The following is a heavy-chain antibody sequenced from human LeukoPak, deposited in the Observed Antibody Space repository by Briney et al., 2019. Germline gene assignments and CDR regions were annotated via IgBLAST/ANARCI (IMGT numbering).Heavy chain of an antibody. J-gene: IGHJ4*02. CDR3: ARVPGRASSYYFDY. CDR1: GFTFKSYG. V-gene: IGHV3-23*01. Sequence: GSLRLSCAASGFTFKSYGMSWVRQAPGKGLEWVSTISDSGDNTYYADSVKGRFTISRDNSKNTLYLQMNNLRAEDTAVYFCARVPGRASSYYFDYWGQGTLVTVSS. CDR2: ISDSGDNT.